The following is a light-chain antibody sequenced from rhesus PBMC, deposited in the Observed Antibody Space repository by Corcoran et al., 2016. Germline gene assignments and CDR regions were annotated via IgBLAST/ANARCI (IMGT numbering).Light chain of an antibody. CDR1: NSNIGTYF. J-gene: IGLJ1*01. V-gene: IGLV1-85*01. Sequence: QSVLTQPPSVSGAPGQRVTISCTGSNSNIGTYFVHWYQQLPGTAPKLLIYENHERPSGVSDRFSGSQSGTSASLTITGLQSEDEAFYSCQSYDSSLSAYIFGDGTRLTVL. CDR3: QSYDSSLSAYI. CDR2: ENH.